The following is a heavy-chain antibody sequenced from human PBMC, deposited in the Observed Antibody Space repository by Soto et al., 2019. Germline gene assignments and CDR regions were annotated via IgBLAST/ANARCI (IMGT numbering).Heavy chain of an antibody. CDR3: AREPLPYCSSTSCFDY. Sequence: PSETLSLTCTVSGGSISSGDYYWSWIRQPPGKGLEWIGYIYYSGSTYYNPSLKSRVTISVDTSKNQFSLKLSSVTAADTAVYYCAREPLPYCSSTSCFDYWGQGTLVTVSS. CDR1: GGSISSGDYY. J-gene: IGHJ4*02. D-gene: IGHD2-2*01. CDR2: IYYSGST. V-gene: IGHV4-30-4*01.